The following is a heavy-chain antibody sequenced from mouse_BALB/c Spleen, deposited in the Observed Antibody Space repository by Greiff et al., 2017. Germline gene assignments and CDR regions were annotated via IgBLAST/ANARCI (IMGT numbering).Heavy chain of an antibody. D-gene: IGHD4-1*01. CDR2: INSNGGST. V-gene: IGHV5-6-3*01. J-gene: IGHJ3*01. CDR3: ARDRNWDGWFAY. CDR1: GFTFSSYG. Sequence: EVKLVESGGGLVQPGGSRKLSCAASGFTFSSYGMSWVRQTPDKRLELVATINSNGGSTYYPDSVKGRFTISRDNAKNTLYLQMSSLKSEDTAMYYCARDRNWDGWFAYWGQGTLVTVSA.